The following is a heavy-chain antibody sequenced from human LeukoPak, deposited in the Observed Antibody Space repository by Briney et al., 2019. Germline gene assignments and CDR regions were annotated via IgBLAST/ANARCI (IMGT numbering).Heavy chain of an antibody. CDR3: ARWTYYYDSSGYYLDYYYYYMDV. CDR2: ISAYNGNT. V-gene: IGHV1-18*04. Sequence: ASVKVSCKGSGYTFSGYYMHWVRQAPGQGLEWMGWISAYNGNTNYAQKLQGRVTMTTDTSTSTAYMELRSLRSDDTAVYYCARWTYYYDSSGYYLDYYYYYMDVWGKGTTVTVSS. CDR1: GYTFSGYY. J-gene: IGHJ6*03. D-gene: IGHD3-22*01.